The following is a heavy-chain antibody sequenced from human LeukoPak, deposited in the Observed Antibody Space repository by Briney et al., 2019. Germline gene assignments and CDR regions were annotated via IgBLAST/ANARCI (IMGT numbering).Heavy chain of an antibody. D-gene: IGHD3-22*01. CDR1: GYSISSGYY. J-gene: IGHJ3*02. CDR2: IYHSGST. CDR3: ARGPGGGMFDYYDSSGYSPDAFDI. Sequence: SETLSLTCTVSGYSISSGYYWGWIRQPPGKGLEWIGSIYHSGSTYYNPSLKSRVTISVDTSKNQFSLKLSSVTAADTAVYYCARGPGGGMFDYYDSSGYSPDAFDIWGQGTMVTVSS. V-gene: IGHV4-38-2*02.